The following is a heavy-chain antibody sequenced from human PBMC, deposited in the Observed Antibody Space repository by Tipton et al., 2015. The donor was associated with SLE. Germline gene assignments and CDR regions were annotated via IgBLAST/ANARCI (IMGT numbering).Heavy chain of an antibody. V-gene: IGHV3-23*01. Sequence: SLRLSCAASGFPFSNFAMSWIRQAPGKGLEWVSAISGSPTGGNTYNADSVRGRFAISRDQSKNTLDLEMNGLRVEDTALYYCARIALWADAFDLWGQGTMVTVSS. J-gene: IGHJ3*01. CDR1: GFPFSNFA. D-gene: IGHD2-21*01. CDR2: ISGSPTGGNT. CDR3: ARIALWADAFDL.